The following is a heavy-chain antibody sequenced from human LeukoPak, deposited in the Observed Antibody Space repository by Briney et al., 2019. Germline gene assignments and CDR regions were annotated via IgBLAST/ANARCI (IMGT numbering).Heavy chain of an antibody. Sequence: SETLSLTCTVSGGSISGYYASWIRQPPGKGLEWIGYIYYSGSTYYNPSLRSRVTISVDTSKAQFSLKLSSVTAADTALYYCARGAVVGNTGYYFDYWGQGTLVTVSS. CDR3: ARGAVVGNTGYYFDY. D-gene: IGHD6-19*01. CDR1: GGSISGYY. J-gene: IGHJ4*02. V-gene: IGHV4-59*01. CDR2: IYYSGST.